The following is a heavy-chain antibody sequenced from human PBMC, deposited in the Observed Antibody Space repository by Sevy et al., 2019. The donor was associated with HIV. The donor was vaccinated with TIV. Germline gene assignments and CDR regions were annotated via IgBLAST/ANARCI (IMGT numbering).Heavy chain of an antibody. V-gene: IGHV3-15*07. CDR3: TTDPAPCSDTSTYSYLYPYAY. CDR2: IKCTIDGGPTP. J-gene: IGHJ4*02. CDR1: GVSFSNAW. D-gene: IGHD1-26*01. Sequence: GGSLRLSCAASGVSFSNAWMNWVRQAPGKGLEWVGHIKCTIDGGPTPRYAAPVSDRFTISKDYSSDPLYVHLQMNSLRTEDTAVYYCTTDPAPCSDTSTYSYLYPYAYWGQGTLVTVSS.